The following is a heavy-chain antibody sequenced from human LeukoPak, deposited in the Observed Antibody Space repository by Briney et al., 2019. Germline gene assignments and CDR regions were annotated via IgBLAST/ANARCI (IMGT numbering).Heavy chain of an antibody. D-gene: IGHD2-2*01. J-gene: IGHJ2*01. Sequence: PSETLSLTCTVSGGSISGYYWNWIRQPAGKGLVWIGRIYTSGNTNYNPSLKSRVTMSVDTSKNQFSLKLSSVTAADTAVYYCARDALYCSSTSCYRYWYFDLWGRGTLVTVSS. CDR1: GGSISGYY. CDR2: IYTSGNT. V-gene: IGHV4-4*07. CDR3: ARDALYCSSTSCYRYWYFDL.